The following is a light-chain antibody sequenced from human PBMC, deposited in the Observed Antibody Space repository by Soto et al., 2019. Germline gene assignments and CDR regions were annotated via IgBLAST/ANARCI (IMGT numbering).Light chain of an antibody. CDR1: NSNIGSNT. CDR2: SDN. Sequence: QSVLTQPPSASGTPGQRVTISCSGSNSNIGSNTVNWFQQLPGTAPKPLIYSDNQRPSGVPDRFSGSKSGTSASLAISGLQSEDEADYYCSAWDDSLNGRVFGGGTKLTVI. J-gene: IGLJ2*01. CDR3: SAWDDSLNGRV. V-gene: IGLV1-44*01.